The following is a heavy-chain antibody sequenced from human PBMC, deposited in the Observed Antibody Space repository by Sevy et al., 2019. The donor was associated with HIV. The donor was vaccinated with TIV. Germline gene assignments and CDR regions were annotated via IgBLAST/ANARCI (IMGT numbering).Heavy chain of an antibody. CDR1: GYTFIDYG. Sequence: ASVKVSCQTSGYTFIDYGISWVRQAPGQGLEWMGRIIIYHGNTNYAQKLQGRVTMTIDTSTSTAYMELRSLTSDDTAVYYCARGASPYPYYFDYWVQGTLVTVSS. CDR3: ARGASPYPYYFDY. CDR2: IIIYHGNT. V-gene: IGHV1-18*01. D-gene: IGHD6-6*01. J-gene: IGHJ4*02.